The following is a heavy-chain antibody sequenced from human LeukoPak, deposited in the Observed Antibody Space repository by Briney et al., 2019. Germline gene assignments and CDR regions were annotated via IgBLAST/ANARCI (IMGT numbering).Heavy chain of an antibody. J-gene: IGHJ4*02. CDR2: INWDGGST. V-gene: IGHV3-20*04. CDR1: GFTFEDYG. Sequence: PGGSLRLSCGASGFTFEDYGMAWVRQAPGKGLEWVSAINWDGGSTGYADSVKGRFTISRDNAKKSLYLQMNSLRAEDTAFYYCARGYGDYLYWGQGTLVTASS. D-gene: IGHD4-17*01. CDR3: ARGYGDYLY.